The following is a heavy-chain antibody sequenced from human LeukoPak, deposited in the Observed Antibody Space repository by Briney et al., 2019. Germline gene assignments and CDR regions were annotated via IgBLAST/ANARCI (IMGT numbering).Heavy chain of an antibody. J-gene: IGHJ4*02. CDR3: ARDGCSSTSCYGLDY. CDR1: GGTFSSYA. CDR2: IIPIFGTA. Sequence: APVKVSCKASGGTFSSYAISWVRQAPGQGLEWMGGIIPIFGTANYAQKFQGRVTITADESTSTAYMELSSLRSEDTAVYYCARDGCSSTSCYGLDYWGQGTLVTVSS. V-gene: IGHV1-69*13. D-gene: IGHD2-2*01.